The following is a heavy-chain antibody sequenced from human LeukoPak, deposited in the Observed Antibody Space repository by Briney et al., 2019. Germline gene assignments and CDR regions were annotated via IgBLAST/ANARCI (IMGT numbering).Heavy chain of an antibody. CDR3: ARHTIVGATRGFDY. D-gene: IGHD1-26*01. CDR1: GGSFSGYY. CDR2: INHSGST. J-gene: IGHJ4*02. Sequence: SETLSLTCAVYGGSFSGYYWSWIRQPPGKGLEWIGEINHSGSTNYNPSLKSRVTISVDTSKNQFSLKLSSVTAADTAVYYCARHTIVGATRGFDYWGQGTLVTVSS. V-gene: IGHV4-34*01.